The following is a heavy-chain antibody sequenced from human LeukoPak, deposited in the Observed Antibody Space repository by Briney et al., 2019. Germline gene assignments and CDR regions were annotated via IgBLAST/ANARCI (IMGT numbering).Heavy chain of an antibody. V-gene: IGHV3-33*01. CDR3: ARVYSSGWADFDY. J-gene: IGHJ4*02. CDR2: IWYDGSKK. D-gene: IGHD6-19*01. Sequence: GGSLRLSCAASGFIFSNYGMHWVRQARDKGLEWVAVIWYDGSKKYYADSVKGRFTISRDDSKNTLYLQMNSLRAEDTAVYYCARVYSSGWADFDYWGQGTLVTVSS. CDR1: GFIFSNYG.